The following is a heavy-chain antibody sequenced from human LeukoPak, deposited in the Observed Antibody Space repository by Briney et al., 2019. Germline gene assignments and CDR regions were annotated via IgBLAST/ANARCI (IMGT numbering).Heavy chain of an antibody. J-gene: IGHJ4*02. Sequence: GGSLRLSCAASGFTVSSYYMSWVRQAPGKGLEWVSVIYSGDSTYYADSVKGRFTISRDNSKNTLYLQMNSLRAEDTAVYYCARGAAGGIFDYWGQGTLVTVSS. CDR2: IYSGDST. V-gene: IGHV3-66*02. CDR3: ARGAAGGIFDY. D-gene: IGHD6-13*01. CDR1: GFTVSSYY.